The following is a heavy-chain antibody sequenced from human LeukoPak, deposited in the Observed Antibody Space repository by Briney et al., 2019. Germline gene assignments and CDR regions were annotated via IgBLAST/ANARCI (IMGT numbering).Heavy chain of an antibody. J-gene: IGHJ5*02. CDR3: ARGGYYGSHIDNWFDP. D-gene: IGHD3-10*01. CDR2: INPNSGGT. CDR1: GYTFTGYY. V-gene: IGHV1-2*04. Sequence: ASVKVSCKASGYTFTGYYMHWVRQAPGQGLEGRGWINPNSGGTNYAQKLPGWGTMTRATSISTAYMELSRLRSDDTAVYYCARGGYYGSHIDNWFDPWGQGTLVTVYS.